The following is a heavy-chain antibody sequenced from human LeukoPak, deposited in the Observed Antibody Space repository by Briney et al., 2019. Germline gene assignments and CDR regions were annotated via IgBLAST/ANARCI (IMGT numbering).Heavy chain of an antibody. CDR3: ARIDQGPNY. J-gene: IGHJ4*02. CDR2: IKQDGSEK. V-gene: IGHV3-7*01. Sequence: GGSLRLSCAASGFTFSNFWMSWVRQAPGKGLEWVANIKQDGSEKNYVDSVKGRFTISRDNAKNSLYLQMNSLRTDDTAVYYCARIDQGPNYWGQGTLVTVSS. CDR1: GFTFSNFW.